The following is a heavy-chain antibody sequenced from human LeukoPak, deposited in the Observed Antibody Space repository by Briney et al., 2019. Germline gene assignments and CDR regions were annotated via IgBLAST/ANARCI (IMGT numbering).Heavy chain of an antibody. CDR2: IYSGGST. V-gene: IGHV3-53*01. D-gene: IGHD6-19*01. Sequence: GGSLRLSCAASGFTVSSNYMSWVRQAPGKGLEWVSVIYSGGSTYYADSVKGRFTISRDNSKNTLYLQMNSLRAEDTAVYYCAREERYSSGWYFDYWGQGTLVTVSS. J-gene: IGHJ4*02. CDR3: AREERYSSGWYFDY. CDR1: GFTVSSNY.